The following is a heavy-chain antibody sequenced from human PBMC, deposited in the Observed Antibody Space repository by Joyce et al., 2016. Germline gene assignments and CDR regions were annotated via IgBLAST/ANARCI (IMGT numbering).Heavy chain of an antibody. Sequence: GSFSGYYWCWIRQPPGKGLEWIGEINHSGSTNYNPSLESRVTISVDTSKNQFSLRLSSVTAADTAVYYCARGLSAFDYSNYAGYDYWGQGTLVTVSS. D-gene: IGHD4-11*01. CDR2: INHSGST. CDR1: GSFSGYY. V-gene: IGHV4-34*01. J-gene: IGHJ4*02. CDR3: ARGLSAFDYSNYAGYDY.